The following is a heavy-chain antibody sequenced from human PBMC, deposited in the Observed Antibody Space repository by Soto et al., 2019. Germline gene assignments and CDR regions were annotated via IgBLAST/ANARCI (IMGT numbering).Heavy chain of an antibody. J-gene: IGHJ4*02. V-gene: IGHV4-61*08. CDR1: GGSVSNDAYY. CDR3: ARLGIGWEFPFDY. CDR2: IYHSGST. D-gene: IGHD1-26*01. Sequence: QVQLQESGPGLVKPSETLSLTCIVSGGSVSNDAYYWSWIRQPPGKGLEWIGYIYHSGSTCYNPSLKSRVTISADTSANQFSLKVSSVTAADTAVYYCARLGIGWEFPFDYWGQGTLVNVSS.